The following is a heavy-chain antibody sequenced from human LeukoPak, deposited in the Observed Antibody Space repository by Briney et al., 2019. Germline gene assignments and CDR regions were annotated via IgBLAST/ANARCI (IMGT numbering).Heavy chain of an antibody. CDR1: GFTFSSYW. J-gene: IGHJ3*02. Sequence: QPGGSLRLTCAASGFTFSSYWMSWVRQAPGKGLEWVANIKQDGSEKYYVDSVKGRFTISRDNAKNSLYLQMNSLRAEDTAVYYCARIKSGAGDAFDIWGQGTMVTVSS. CDR3: ARIKSGAGDAFDI. CDR2: IKQDGSEK. D-gene: IGHD1-26*01. V-gene: IGHV3-7*01.